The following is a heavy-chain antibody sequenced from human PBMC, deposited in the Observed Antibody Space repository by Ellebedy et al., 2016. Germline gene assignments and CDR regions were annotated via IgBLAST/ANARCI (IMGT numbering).Heavy chain of an antibody. CDR2: IYDSGSTDSGST. D-gene: IGHD6-13*01. J-gene: IGHJ1*01. V-gene: IGHV4-39*01. CDR1: GGSSSSSGYY. Sequence: GSLRLSCSVSGGSSSSSGYYWGWIRQPPGKGLEWIGSIYDSGSTDSGSTYYNPSLKSRVTISVDTSKNQFSLKLRSVTAADTAVYYCARHQERYSSSLLFAEYFQRWGQGTLVTVSS. CDR3: ARHQERYSSSLLFAEYFQR.